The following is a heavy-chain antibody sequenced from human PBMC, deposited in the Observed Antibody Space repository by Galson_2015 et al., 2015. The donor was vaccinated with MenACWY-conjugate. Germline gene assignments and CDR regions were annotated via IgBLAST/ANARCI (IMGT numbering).Heavy chain of an antibody. Sequence: SLRLSCAVSGFSLSRYSMNWVRQAPGKGLEWISYITSSSSTIYYADSVKGRFTISRDNAKNSLYLQMNSLRAEDTAVYYCARVGYGESVTPDDYWGRGTLVTVSS. CDR2: ITSSSSTI. CDR1: GFSLSRYS. V-gene: IGHV3-48*04. J-gene: IGHJ4*02. D-gene: IGHD4-17*01. CDR3: ARVGYGESVTPDDY.